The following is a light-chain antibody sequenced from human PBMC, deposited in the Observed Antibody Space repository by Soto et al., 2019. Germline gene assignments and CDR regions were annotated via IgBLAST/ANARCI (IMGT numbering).Light chain of an antibody. V-gene: IGLV1-47*02. Sequence: QSVLTQPPSASGTPGQRVTISCSGSSSNIGSNYVYWYQQLPDTAPNLIIYSNNQRPSGVPDRVSGSGSGTSASLSLSGLRSEDEDEYYYAAWDDSLSGTVVFGGGTKLTVL. CDR2: SNN. J-gene: IGLJ2*01. CDR3: AAWDDSLSGTVV. CDR1: SSNIGSNY.